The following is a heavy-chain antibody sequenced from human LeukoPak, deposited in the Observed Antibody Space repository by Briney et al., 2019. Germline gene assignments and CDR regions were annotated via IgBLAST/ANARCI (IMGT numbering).Heavy chain of an antibody. CDR2: IIPIFGTA. CDR1: GYTFTSYA. D-gene: IGHD4-23*01. J-gene: IGHJ6*02. Sequence: SVKVSCKASGYTFTSYAISWVRQAPGQGLEWMGGIIPIFGTANYAQKFQGRVTITADESTSTAYMELSSLRSEDTAVYYCARGGDYGGNSGGYYYGMDVWGQGTTVTVSS. CDR3: ARGGDYGGNSGGYYYGMDV. V-gene: IGHV1-69*13.